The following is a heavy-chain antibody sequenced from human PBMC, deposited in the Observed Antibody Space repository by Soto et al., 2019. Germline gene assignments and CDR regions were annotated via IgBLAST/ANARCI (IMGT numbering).Heavy chain of an antibody. D-gene: IGHD3-22*01. CDR2: ISGSGGST. CDR1: GFTFSSYA. V-gene: IGHV3-23*01. J-gene: IGHJ4*02. Sequence: GGSLRLSCAASGFTFSSYAMSWVRQAPGKGLEWVSAISGSGGSTYYADSVKGRFTISRDNSKNTLYLQMNSLRAEDTAVYYCAKVPVPYYYDSSGQTNWGQGTLVTVSS. CDR3: AKVPVPYYYDSSGQTN.